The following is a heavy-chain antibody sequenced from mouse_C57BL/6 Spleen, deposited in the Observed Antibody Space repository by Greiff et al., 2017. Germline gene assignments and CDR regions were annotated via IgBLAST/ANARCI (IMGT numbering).Heavy chain of an antibody. J-gene: IGHJ4*01. CDR1: GFTFSDFY. Sequence: EVNVVESGGGLVQSGRSLRLSCATSGFTFSDFYMEWVRQAPGKGLEWIAASRNKANDYTTEYSASVKGRFIVSRDTSQSILYLQMNALRAEDTAIYYCARDAYYGSGYEDAIDYWGQGTSVTVSS. CDR2: SRNKANDYTT. CDR3: ARDAYYGSGYEDAIDY. V-gene: IGHV7-1*01. D-gene: IGHD1-1*01.